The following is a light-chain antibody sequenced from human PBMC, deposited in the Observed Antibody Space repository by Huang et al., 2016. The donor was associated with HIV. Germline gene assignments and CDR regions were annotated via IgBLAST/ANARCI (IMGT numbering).Light chain of an antibody. CDR2: GGS. Sequence: ELVLTQSPGTLSLSPGERATLSCRTSQTVTSRPLAWYQQTPGQAPRLLIYGGSSRATGIPDRISASGSGTDFTLTISRLEPEDCAVYYCHQYGSSPRTFGQGTKLEIK. CDR3: HQYGSSPRT. V-gene: IGKV3-20*01. CDR1: QTVTSRP. J-gene: IGKJ2*01.